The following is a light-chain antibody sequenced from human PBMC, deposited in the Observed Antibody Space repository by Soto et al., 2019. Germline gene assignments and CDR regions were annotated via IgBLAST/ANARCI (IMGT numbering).Light chain of an antibody. J-gene: IGKJ5*01. CDR1: QSVSSSY. Sequence: EIVLTQSPGTLSLSPGARAPLSCRASQSVSSSYLAWYQQKPGQAPRLLIYGASSRATGIPDRFSGSGSGTDFTLTISRLEPEDFAVYYCQQYGSSPSFGQGTRLEI. V-gene: IGKV3-20*01. CDR2: GAS. CDR3: QQYGSSPS.